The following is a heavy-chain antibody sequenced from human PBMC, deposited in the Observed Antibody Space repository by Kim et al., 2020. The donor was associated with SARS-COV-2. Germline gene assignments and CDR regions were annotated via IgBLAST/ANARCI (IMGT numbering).Heavy chain of an antibody. CDR1: GFTFGDYA. CDR3: ALMVHYERKAYFDH. V-gene: IGHV3-49*03. CDR2: IRNKPYGATT. Sequence: GGSLRLSCKGSGFTFGDYAMSWFRQAPGKGLEWVSFIRNKPYGATTAYAASVKGRFTISRDDSKSIAHLQMNSLKTVDTDVYYCALMVHYERKAYFDHWGEETLVTVSS. J-gene: IGHJ4*02. D-gene: IGHD3-22*01.